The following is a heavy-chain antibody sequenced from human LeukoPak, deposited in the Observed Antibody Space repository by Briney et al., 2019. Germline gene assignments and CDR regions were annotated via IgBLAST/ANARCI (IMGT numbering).Heavy chain of an antibody. D-gene: IGHD3-22*01. CDR3: ARRGGPYDSGAYSYDS. V-gene: IGHV3-64*01. CDR1: GFTFSSYA. J-gene: IGHJ4*02. Sequence: PGGSLRLSCAASGFTFSSYAMHWVRQAPGKGLEYVSAIGGNGGDTYYANSVKGRFTISRDNSKNTLYLQMGSLRVEDMAVYYCARRGGPYDSGAYSYDSWGQGTLVTVSS. CDR2: IGGNGGDT.